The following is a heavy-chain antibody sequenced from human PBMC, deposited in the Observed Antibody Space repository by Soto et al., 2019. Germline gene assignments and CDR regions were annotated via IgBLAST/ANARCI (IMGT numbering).Heavy chain of an antibody. CDR1: GFTFSDFW. D-gene: IGHD2-15*01. Sequence: EVQLVESGGNLVQPGGSLRLSCAASGFTFSDFWMSWVRRAPGRGLEWVANIKEDGSETYYVDSVEGRFTISRDNAKKSLYLQRNSLGAEDTALYYCAGGGSHSSDSWGQGALVTVSS. CDR2: IKEDGSET. J-gene: IGHJ4*02. CDR3: AGGGSHSSDS. V-gene: IGHV3-7*05.